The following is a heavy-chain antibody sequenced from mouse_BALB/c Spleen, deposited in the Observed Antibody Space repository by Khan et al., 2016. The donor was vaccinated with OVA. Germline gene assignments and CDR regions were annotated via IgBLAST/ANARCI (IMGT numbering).Heavy chain of an antibody. J-gene: IGHJ1*01. CDR3: ARTGGNFHWYFDV. V-gene: IGHV5-17*02. D-gene: IGHD2-1*01. Sequence: EVELVESGGGLVQPGGSRKLSCVASGFTFSSFGMHWVRQAPKKGLEWVAYISSGSSTIYYVDPVKGRFTIYSDNPKNTLFVQMNMLRSDDTAMYYCARTGGNFHWYFDVWGAGTSVTVSS. CDR2: ISSGSSTI. CDR1: GFTFSSFG.